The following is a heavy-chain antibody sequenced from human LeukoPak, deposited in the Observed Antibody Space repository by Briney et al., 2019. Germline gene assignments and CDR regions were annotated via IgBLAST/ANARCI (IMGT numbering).Heavy chain of an antibody. V-gene: IGHV3-23*01. Sequence: GGSLRLSCAASGFTFSSYAMSWVGQAPGKGLEWVSAISGSGGSTYYADSVKGRFTISRDNSKNTLYLQMNSLRAEDTAVYYCAKPPGILTGLSYYFDYWGQGTLVTVSS. CDR2: ISGSGGST. CDR3: AKPPGILTGLSYYFDY. J-gene: IGHJ4*02. D-gene: IGHD3-9*01. CDR1: GFTFSSYA.